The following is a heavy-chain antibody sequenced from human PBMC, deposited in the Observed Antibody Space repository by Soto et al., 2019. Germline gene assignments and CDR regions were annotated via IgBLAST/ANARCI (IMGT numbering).Heavy chain of an antibody. J-gene: IGHJ6*02. V-gene: IGHV3-74*01. CDR2: INSDGSST. CDR3: ARGPPSLYCSSTSCYIYYYYGMDV. CDR1: GFTFSSYW. D-gene: IGHD2-2*02. Sequence: PGVSLRLSCAASGFTFSSYWMHWVRQAPGKGLVWVSRINSDGSSTSYADSVKGRFTISRDNAKNTLYLQMNSLRAEDTAVYYCARGPPSLYCSSTSCYIYYYYGMDVWGQGTTVTVSS.